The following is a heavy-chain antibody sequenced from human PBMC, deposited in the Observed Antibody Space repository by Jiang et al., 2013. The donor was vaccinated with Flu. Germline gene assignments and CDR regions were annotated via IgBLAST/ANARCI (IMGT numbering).Heavy chain of an antibody. CDR1: GDSITSFYY. CDR2: IFESP. Sequence: GSGLVKPSQTLSLTCTVSGDSITSFYYWTWIRQRPGKGLECIGYIFESPYYDPSLQGRVTIYIDTSKNQFSLKLTSVTAADTAVYFCARARVGHSTPIDLWGQGTLVTVSS. J-gene: IGHJ5*02. D-gene: IGHD2/OR15-2a*01. V-gene: IGHV4-31*03. CDR3: ARARVGHSTPIDL.